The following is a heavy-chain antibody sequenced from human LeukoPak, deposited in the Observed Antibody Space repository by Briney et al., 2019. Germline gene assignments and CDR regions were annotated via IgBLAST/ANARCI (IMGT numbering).Heavy chain of an antibody. CDR1: GFTFSSYG. Sequence: GGSLRLSCAASGFTFSSYGMHWVRQAPGKGLEWVAFIRYDGSNKYYADSVKGRFTISRDNSKNTLYLQMNSLRAEDTAVYYCASQRGVIAVAGPDYWGQGTLVTVS. CDR2: IRYDGSNK. J-gene: IGHJ4*02. CDR3: ASQRGVIAVAGPDY. D-gene: IGHD6-19*01. V-gene: IGHV3-30*02.